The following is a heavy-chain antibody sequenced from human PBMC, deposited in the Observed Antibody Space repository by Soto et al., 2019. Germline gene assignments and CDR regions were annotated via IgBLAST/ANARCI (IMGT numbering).Heavy chain of an antibody. J-gene: IGHJ4*02. D-gene: IGHD6-19*01. V-gene: IGHV4-61*08. CDR1: GGSISSGDYY. CDR3: ARHSSGWTIDY. CDR2: IYYSGST. Sequence: SETLSLTCTVSGGSISSGDYYWSWIRQPPGKGLEWIGYIYYSGSTNYNPSLKSRVTISVDTSKNQFSLKLSSVTAADTAVYYCARHSSGWTIDYWGQGTLVTVSS.